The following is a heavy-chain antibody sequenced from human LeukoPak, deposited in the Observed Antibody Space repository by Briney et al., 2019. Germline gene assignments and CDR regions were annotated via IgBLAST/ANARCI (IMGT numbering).Heavy chain of an antibody. Sequence: GGSLRLSCAASGFTFSSYAMRWVRQAPGKGLEWVSSISGSSIYINYADSVKGRFTISSDNAKNSLYLQMNSLRAEDTAVYYCARALYDSSGYYFDYWGQGTLVTVSS. J-gene: IGHJ4*02. CDR3: ARALYDSSGYYFDY. D-gene: IGHD3-22*01. CDR1: GFTFSSYA. V-gene: IGHV3-21*01. CDR2: ISGSSIYI.